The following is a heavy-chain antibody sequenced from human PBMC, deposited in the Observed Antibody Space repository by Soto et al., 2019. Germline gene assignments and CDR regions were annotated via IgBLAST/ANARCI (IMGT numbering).Heavy chain of an antibody. D-gene: IGHD2-21*02. Sequence: EVQLVESGGGLVQPGRSLRLSCAASGFTFDDYAMHWVRLAPGKGLEWVSGISRDSGHTVYADSVKGRFTISRDNAKSCLYLQMNSLTPEDTALYYCTRRTVTLAFDPWGQGTLVTVSS. V-gene: IGHV3-9*01. J-gene: IGHJ5*02. CDR1: GFTFDDYA. CDR2: ISRDSGHT. CDR3: TRRTVTLAFDP.